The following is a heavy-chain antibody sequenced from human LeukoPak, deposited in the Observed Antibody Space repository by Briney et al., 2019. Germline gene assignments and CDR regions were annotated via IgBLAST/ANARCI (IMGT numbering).Heavy chain of an antibody. V-gene: IGHV3-7*01. Sequence: GGSLRLSCAASGFTFSSYWMSWVRQAPGKGLEWVANIKQDGSEKYYVDSVKGRFTISRDNAKNSLYLQMNSLRAEDTAVYYCARVRCSDGSCYSYYFDYWGQGTLVTVSS. CDR3: ARVRCSDGSCYSYYFDY. D-gene: IGHD2-15*01. J-gene: IGHJ4*02. CDR2: IKQDGSEK. CDR1: GFTFSSYW.